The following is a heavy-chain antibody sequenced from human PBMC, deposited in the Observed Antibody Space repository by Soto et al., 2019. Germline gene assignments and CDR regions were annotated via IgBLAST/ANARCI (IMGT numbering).Heavy chain of an antibody. Sequence: QITLKESGPTLVKPTQTLTLTCTFSGFSLSTSGVGVGWIRQPPGKALEWLALIYWDDDKRYSPSLKSRLTITKDTSKNQVVLTMTNMDPVDTATYYCAHSLFDFWSGYYRGYFDYWGQGTLVTVSS. J-gene: IGHJ4*02. CDR1: GFSLSTSGVG. V-gene: IGHV2-5*02. CDR2: IYWDDDK. D-gene: IGHD3-3*01. CDR3: AHSLFDFWSGYYRGYFDY.